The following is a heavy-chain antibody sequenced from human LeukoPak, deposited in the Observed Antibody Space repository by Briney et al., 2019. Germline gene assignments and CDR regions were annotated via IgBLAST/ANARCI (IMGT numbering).Heavy chain of an antibody. CDR2: INPNSGGT. CDR1: GYTSTGYY. V-gene: IGHV1-2*06. J-gene: IGHJ4*02. Sequence: GASVKVSCKASGYTSTGYYMHWVRQAPGQGLEWMGRINPNSGGTNYAQKFQGRVTMTRDTSISTAYMELSRLRSDDTAVYYCARDQRPITKYYDSSGYHDYWGQGTLVTVSS. CDR3: ARDQRPITKYYDSSGYHDY. D-gene: IGHD3-22*01.